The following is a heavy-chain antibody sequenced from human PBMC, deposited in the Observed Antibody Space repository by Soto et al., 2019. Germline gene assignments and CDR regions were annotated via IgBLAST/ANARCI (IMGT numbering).Heavy chain of an antibody. CDR1: GGIFSSYA. J-gene: IGHJ4*02. Sequence: QVQLVQSGAEVKKPGSSVKVSCKASGGIFSSYAISWVRQAPGQGLEWMGGIIPIFGTANYAQKFQGRVTITADESTSTAYMELSSLRSEDTAVYYCARDRLWFGELLPPGYFDYWGQGTLVTVSS. V-gene: IGHV1-69*01. CDR2: IIPIFGTA. D-gene: IGHD3-10*01. CDR3: ARDRLWFGELLPPGYFDY.